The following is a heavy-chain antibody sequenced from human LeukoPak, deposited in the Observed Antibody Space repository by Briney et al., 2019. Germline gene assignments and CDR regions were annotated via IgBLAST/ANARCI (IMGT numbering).Heavy chain of an antibody. CDR3: ARDPPLDYYDSSGYYSPPGDY. CDR2: IYYSGST. Sequence: PSETLSLTCTVSGGSISSSSYYWGWIRQPPGKGLEWIGSIYYSGSTYYNPSLKSRVTISVDTSKNQFSLKLSSVTAADTAVYYCARDPPLDYYDSSGYYSPPGDYWGRGTLVTVSS. J-gene: IGHJ4*02. CDR1: GGSISSSSYY. V-gene: IGHV4-39*07. D-gene: IGHD3-22*01.